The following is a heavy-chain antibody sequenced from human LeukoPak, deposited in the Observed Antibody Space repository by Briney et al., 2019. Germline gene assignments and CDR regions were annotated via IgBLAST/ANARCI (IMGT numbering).Heavy chain of an antibody. J-gene: IGHJ4*02. Sequence: PGGSLRLSCAASGFTFSSYSMNWVRQAPGKGLEWVSAISGSGGSTYYADSVKGRFTISRDNSKNTLYLQMNSLRAEDTAVYYCAKSPTIAVAGGWIDYWGQGTLVTVSS. CDR1: GFTFSSYS. V-gene: IGHV3-23*01. CDR2: ISGSGGST. D-gene: IGHD6-19*01. CDR3: AKSPTIAVAGGWIDY.